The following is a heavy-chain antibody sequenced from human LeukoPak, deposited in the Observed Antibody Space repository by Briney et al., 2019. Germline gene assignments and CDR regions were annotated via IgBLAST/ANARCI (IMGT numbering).Heavy chain of an antibody. Sequence: SETLSLTCTVSGGSISSGSYYWSWLRQPAGKGLEWIGRIYTSGSTNYNPSLKSRVTISVDTSKNQFSLKLSSVTAADTAVYYCARRWLRNHDAFDIWGQGTMVTVSS. CDR1: GGSISSGSYY. D-gene: IGHD5-12*01. CDR2: IYTSGST. CDR3: ARRWLRNHDAFDI. V-gene: IGHV4-61*02. J-gene: IGHJ3*02.